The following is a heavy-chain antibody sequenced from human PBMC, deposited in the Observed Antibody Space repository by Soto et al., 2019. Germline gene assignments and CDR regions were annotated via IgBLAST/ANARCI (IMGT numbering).Heavy chain of an antibody. V-gene: IGHV3-23*01. J-gene: IGHJ4*02. CDR1: GLTFSTYA. D-gene: IGHD2-8*02. CDR2: IGGSGDST. Sequence: GGSLRLSCAASGLTFSTYAMTWVRQAPGKGLEWVSLIGGSGDSTYYADFVKGRFTISRDNSRNTLYLQMNSLRVEDMAMYYCATQAEGFLVGPLAFWGPGTVVTVSS. CDR3: ATQAEGFLVGPLAF.